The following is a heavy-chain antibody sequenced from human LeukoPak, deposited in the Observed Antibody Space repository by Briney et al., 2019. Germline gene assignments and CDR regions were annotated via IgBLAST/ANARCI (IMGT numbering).Heavy chain of an antibody. CDR3: ARLFGYCSGGSCYPHYFDY. Sequence: SETLSLTCAVSGGSISSSNWWSWVRQPPGKGLEWIGEIYHSGSTNYNPPLKSRVTISVDKSKNQFSLKLSSVTAADTAVYYCARLFGYCSGGSCYPHYFDYWGQGTLVTVSS. J-gene: IGHJ4*02. CDR1: GGSISSSNW. D-gene: IGHD2-15*01. V-gene: IGHV4-4*02. CDR2: IYHSGST.